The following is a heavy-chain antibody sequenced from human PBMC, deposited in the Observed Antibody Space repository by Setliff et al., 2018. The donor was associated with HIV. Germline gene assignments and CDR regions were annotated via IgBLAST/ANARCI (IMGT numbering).Heavy chain of an antibody. CDR2: ISAYNGHT. D-gene: IGHD6-6*01. Sequence: GASVKVSCKASGYTFTDYTMIWVRQAPGQGLEWMGWISAYNGHTNYAQKFQGRVTMTRNTSISTAYMELSSLRSEDTAVYYCARGARDNWFDPWGQGTLVTVSS. CDR1: GYTFTDYT. CDR3: ARGARDNWFDP. J-gene: IGHJ5*02. V-gene: IGHV1-8*02.